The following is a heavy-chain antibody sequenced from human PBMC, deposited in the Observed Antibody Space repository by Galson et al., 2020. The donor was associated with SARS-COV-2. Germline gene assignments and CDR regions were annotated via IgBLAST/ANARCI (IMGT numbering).Heavy chain of an antibody. CDR1: GFTFSSYA. V-gene: IGHV3-30*04. CDR3: ARTYSGSYLNWFDP. Sequence: GGSLRLSCAASGFTFSSYAMHWVRQAPGKGLEWVAVISYDGSNKCYADSVKGRFTISRDNSKNTLYLQMNSLRAEDTAVYYCARTYSGSYLNWFDPWGQGTLVTVSS. D-gene: IGHD1-26*01. J-gene: IGHJ5*02. CDR2: ISYDGSNK.